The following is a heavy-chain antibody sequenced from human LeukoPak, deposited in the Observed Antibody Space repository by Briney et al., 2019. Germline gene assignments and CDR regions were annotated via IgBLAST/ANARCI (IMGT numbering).Heavy chain of an antibody. Sequence: SETLSLTRAVYGGSFSGYYWSWIRQPPGKGLEWIGEINHSVSTNYNPSLKSRVTISVDTTKNQFSLKLSSVTAADTAVYYCAREDTAMGLAPFDYWGQGTLVTVSS. CDR2: INHSVST. CDR3: AREDTAMGLAPFDY. J-gene: IGHJ4*02. CDR1: GGSFSGYY. V-gene: IGHV4-34*01. D-gene: IGHD5-18*01.